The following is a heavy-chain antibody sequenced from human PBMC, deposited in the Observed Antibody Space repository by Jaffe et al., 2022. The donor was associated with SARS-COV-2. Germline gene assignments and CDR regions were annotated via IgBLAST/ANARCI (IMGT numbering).Heavy chain of an antibody. Sequence: QVQLQESGPGLVKPSQTLSLTCTVSGGSISSGSYYWSWIRQPAGKGLEWIGRIYTSGSTNYNPSLKSRVTISVDTSKNQFSLKLSSVTAADTAVYYCARYAMAGYYYYGMDVWGQGTTVTVSS. J-gene: IGHJ6*02. CDR3: ARYAMAGYYYYGMDV. CDR2: IYTSGST. V-gene: IGHV4-61*02. D-gene: IGHD5-18*01. CDR1: GGSISSGSYY.